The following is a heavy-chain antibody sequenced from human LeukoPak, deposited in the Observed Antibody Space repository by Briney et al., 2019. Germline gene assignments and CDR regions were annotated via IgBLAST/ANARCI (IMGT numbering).Heavy chain of an antibody. CDR3: AAERPKLRLARHQH. CDR1: GFTFSSYE. Sequence: GRSLRLSCAASGFTFSSYEMNWVRQAPGKGLEWVSYISSSGSTIYYADSVKGRFTISRDNAKNSLYLQMNSLRAEDTAVYYCAAERPKLRLARHQHWGQGTLVTVSS. V-gene: IGHV3-48*03. CDR2: ISSSGSTI. J-gene: IGHJ1*01. D-gene: IGHD6-6*01.